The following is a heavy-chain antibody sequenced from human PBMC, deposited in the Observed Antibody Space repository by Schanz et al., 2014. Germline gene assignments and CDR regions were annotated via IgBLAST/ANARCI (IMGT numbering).Heavy chain of an antibody. D-gene: IGHD2-2*01. CDR2: ISAYTNNT. CDR1: RYTFNTYG. V-gene: IGHV1-18*01. J-gene: IGHJ5*02. Sequence: QGQLVQSGPEVKEPGASVKVSCEASRYTFNTYGLNWVRQAPGQGLEWMGWISAYTNNTNYAQKVQGRVTMTTDTSTGTAYMELRSLRSDDTDVYYCARDRRRYCSTASCLHDNWFDPWGQGTLVIVSS. CDR3: ARDRRRYCSTASCLHDNWFDP.